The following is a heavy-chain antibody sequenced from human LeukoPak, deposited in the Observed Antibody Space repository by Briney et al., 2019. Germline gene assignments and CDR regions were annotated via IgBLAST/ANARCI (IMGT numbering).Heavy chain of an antibody. CDR1: GYSISSGYY. V-gene: IGHV4-38-2*02. Sequence: SETLSLTCTVSGYSISSGYYWGWIRQPPGKGLEWIGSIYHSGSTYYNPSLKSRVTISVDTSKNQFSLKLSSVTAADTAVYCCAREDHSALQLWLDYFDYWGQGTLVTVSS. J-gene: IGHJ4*02. CDR3: AREDHSALQLWLDYFDY. D-gene: IGHD5-18*01. CDR2: IYHSGST.